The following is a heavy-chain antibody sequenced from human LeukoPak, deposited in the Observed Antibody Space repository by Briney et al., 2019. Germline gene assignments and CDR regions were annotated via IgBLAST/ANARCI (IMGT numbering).Heavy chain of an antibody. CDR1: GYTFTDYY. CDR3: ARDMGGGSYDY. CDR2: VNPNSGGT. V-gene: IGHV1-2*06. J-gene: IGHJ4*02. Sequence: ASVTVSCKASGYTFTDYYMDWVRQAPGQGLEWMGRVNPNSGGTNYAQKFQGRVTMTRDTSISTAYMELSGLRSDDTAVYYCARDMGGGSYDYWGQGTLVTVSS. D-gene: IGHD1-26*01.